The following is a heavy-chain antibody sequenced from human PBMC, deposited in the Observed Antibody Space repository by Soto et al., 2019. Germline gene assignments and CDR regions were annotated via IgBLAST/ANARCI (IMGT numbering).Heavy chain of an antibody. CDR2: INHSGST. Sequence: SETLSLTCAVYGGSFSCYYWSWIRQPPGKGLEWIGEINHSGSTNYNPSLKSRVTISVDTSKNQFSLKLSSVTAADTAVYYCGRVRRSLYQLFLFDYWGQGTLVTVSS. D-gene: IGHD2-2*01. CDR1: GGSFSCYY. CDR3: GRVRRSLYQLFLFDY. J-gene: IGHJ4*02. V-gene: IGHV4-34*01.